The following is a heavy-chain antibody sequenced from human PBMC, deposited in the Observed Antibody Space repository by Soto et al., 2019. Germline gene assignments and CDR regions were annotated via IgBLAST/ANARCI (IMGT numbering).Heavy chain of an antibody. Sequence: SETLSLTCAVSGDSISGGGFSWNWIRQSPGKGLEWIGYIYPSGTSYYNPSLKSRVTIPVDKSQNQFSLRLSSMTAADTAVYYCARGHYFGSGSTDWGHGTLVTVSS. CDR1: GDSISGGGFS. CDR2: IYPSGTS. V-gene: IGHV4-30-2*06. CDR3: ARGHYFGSGSTD. D-gene: IGHD3-10*01. J-gene: IGHJ4*01.